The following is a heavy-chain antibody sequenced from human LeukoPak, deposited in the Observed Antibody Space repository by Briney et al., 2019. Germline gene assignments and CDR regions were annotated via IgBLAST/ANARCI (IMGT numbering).Heavy chain of an antibody. V-gene: IGHV3-21*04. CDR1: GFTFSSYS. CDR2: ISSSSSYI. CDR3: AKDMDYYGSGSYYKTPLDY. J-gene: IGHJ4*02. D-gene: IGHD3-10*01. Sequence: GGSLRLSCAASGFTFSSYSMNWVRQAPGKGLEWVSSISSSSSYIYYADSVKGRFTISRDNSKNTLYLQMNSLRAEDTAVYYCAKDMDYYGSGSYYKTPLDYWGQGTLVTVSS.